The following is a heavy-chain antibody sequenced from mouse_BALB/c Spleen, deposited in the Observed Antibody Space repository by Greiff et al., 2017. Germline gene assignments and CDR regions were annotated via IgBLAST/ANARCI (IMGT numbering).Heavy chain of an antibody. CDR3: TRIYDYYFDY. Sequence: EVKLVESGGGLVQPGGSMKLSCVASGFTFSNYWMNWVRQSPEKGLEWVAEIRLKSNNYATHYAESVKGRFTISRDDSKSSVYLQMNNLRAEDTGIYYCTRIYDYYFDYWGQGTTLTVSS. D-gene: IGHD2-12*01. CDR1: GFTFSNYW. CDR2: IRLKSNNYAT. V-gene: IGHV6-6*02. J-gene: IGHJ2*01.